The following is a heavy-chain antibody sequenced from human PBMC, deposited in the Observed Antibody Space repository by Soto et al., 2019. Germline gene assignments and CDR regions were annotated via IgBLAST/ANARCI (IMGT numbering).Heavy chain of an antibody. Sequence: SETLSLTCTVSGGSISSSSYYWGWIRQPPGKGLEWIGSIYYSGSTYYNPSLKSRVTISVDTSKNQFSLKLSSVTAADTAVYYCARSLGYCNNGVCGDAFDIWGQGTMVTVSS. CDR1: GGSISSSSYY. CDR3: ARSLGYCNNGVCGDAFDI. J-gene: IGHJ3*02. V-gene: IGHV4-39*01. CDR2: IYYSGST. D-gene: IGHD2-8*01.